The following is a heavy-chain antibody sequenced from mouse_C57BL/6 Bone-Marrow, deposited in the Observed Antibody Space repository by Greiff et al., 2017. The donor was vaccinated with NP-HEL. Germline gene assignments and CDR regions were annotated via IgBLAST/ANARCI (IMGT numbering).Heavy chain of an antibody. CDR3: ARQRAGYPAWFAY. J-gene: IGHJ3*01. CDR1: GFTFSDYG. CDR2: ISSGSSTI. D-gene: IGHD2-2*01. V-gene: IGHV5-17*01. Sequence: EVKVEESGGGLVKPGGSLKLSCAASGFTFSDYGMHWVRQAPEKGLEWVAYISSGSSTIYYADTVKGRFTISRDNAKNTLFLQMTSLRSEDTAMYYCARQRAGYPAWFAYWGQGTLVTVSA.